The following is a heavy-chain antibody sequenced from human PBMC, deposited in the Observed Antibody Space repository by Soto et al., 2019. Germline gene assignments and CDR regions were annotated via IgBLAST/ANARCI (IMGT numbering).Heavy chain of an antibody. D-gene: IGHD1-20*01. CDR1: GSSISSSSYY. J-gene: IGHJ6*03. Sequence: PSETLSLTCTLSGSSISSSSYYWGWIRQPPGKGLKWIGSIYYSGSTYYNPSLKSRVTISVDTSKNQFSLKLSSVTAADTAVYYCANRYDYYMDVWGKGTTVTVSS. CDR2: IYYSGST. V-gene: IGHV4-39*01. CDR3: ANRYDYYMDV.